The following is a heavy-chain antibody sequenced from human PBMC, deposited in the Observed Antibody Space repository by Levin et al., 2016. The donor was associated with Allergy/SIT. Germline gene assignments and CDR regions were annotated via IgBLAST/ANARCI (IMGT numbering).Heavy chain of an antibody. D-gene: IGHD2-2*01. Sequence: GGSLRLSCAASGFTFSSYSMNWVRQAPGKGLEWVSYISSSSSTIYYADSVKGRFTISRDNAKNSLYLQMNSLRAEDTAVYYCAILVGVVPAASRDPPFDYWGQGTLVTVSS. CDR1: GFTFSSYS. CDR2: ISSSSSTI. J-gene: IGHJ4*02. V-gene: IGHV3-48*01. CDR3: AILVGVVPAASRDPPFDY.